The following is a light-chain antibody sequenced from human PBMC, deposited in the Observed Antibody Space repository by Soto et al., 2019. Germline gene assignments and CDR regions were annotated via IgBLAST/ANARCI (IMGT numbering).Light chain of an antibody. CDR1: QDINIY. Sequence: DIQMTQSPSSLFASVGDRVTITCQATQDINIYLNWYQQKPGKAPNLLIYEASNLEIGVPSRFSGSGSGTHFTFTISSLQTEDIGTYYCQQYDILPITFGRGTRLEIK. CDR2: EAS. V-gene: IGKV1-33*01. CDR3: QQYDILPIT. J-gene: IGKJ5*01.